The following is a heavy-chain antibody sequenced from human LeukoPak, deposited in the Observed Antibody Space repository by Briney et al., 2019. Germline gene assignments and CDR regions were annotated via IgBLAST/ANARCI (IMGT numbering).Heavy chain of an antibody. J-gene: IGHJ4*02. CDR1: GGSISSYY. CDR2: IYTSGST. CDR3: PRGGHSYGYLIDY. Sequence: SETLSLTCTVSGGSISSYYWSWIRQPPGKGLEWIGYIYTSGSTNYNPSLKSRVTISVDTSKNQFSLKLSSVTTAHTAVYYRPRGGHSYGYLIDYWGQGTLVTVSS. V-gene: IGHV4-4*09. D-gene: IGHD5-18*01.